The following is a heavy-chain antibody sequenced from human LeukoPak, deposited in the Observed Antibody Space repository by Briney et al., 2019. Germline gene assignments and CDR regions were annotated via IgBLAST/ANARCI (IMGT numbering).Heavy chain of an antibody. CDR2: IYYSGST. D-gene: IGHD3-10*01. V-gene: IGHV4-39*07. CDR3: ARDRVYSWVRGVTYYYYGMDV. CDR1: GGSISSSNYY. J-gene: IGHJ6*02. Sequence: KSSETLSLTCTISGGSISSSNYYWGWIRQPPGKGLEWIGSIYYSGSTYYNPSLKSRVTISVDTSKNQFSLKLSSVTAADTAVYYCARDRVYSWVRGVTYYYYGMDVWGQGTTVTVSS.